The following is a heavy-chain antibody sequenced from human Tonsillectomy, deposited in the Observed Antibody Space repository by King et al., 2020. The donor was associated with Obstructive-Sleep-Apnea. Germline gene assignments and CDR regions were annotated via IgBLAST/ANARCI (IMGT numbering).Heavy chain of an antibody. CDR3: ARLHTGRFDP. J-gene: IGHJ5*02. Sequence: QLQESGPGLVRPSETLSLTCTVSGDSLSSYYWSWIRQLPGKGLEWIGYVYYSGSTNITPSLKSRVTMSADTTKNQFSLKLSSVTAADTAIYYCARLHTGRFDPWGQGTLVTVSS. CDR1: GDSLSSYY. CDR2: VYYSGST. D-gene: IGHD5-18*01. V-gene: IGHV4-59*08.